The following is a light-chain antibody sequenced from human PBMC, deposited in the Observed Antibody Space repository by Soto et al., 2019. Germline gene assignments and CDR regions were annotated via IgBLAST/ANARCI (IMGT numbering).Light chain of an antibody. V-gene: IGKV3-20*01. CDR2: GTS. CDR1: QSVSSSY. Sequence: EIVLTQSPGTLSLSPGERATLSCRASQSVSSSYLAWYQHKPGQAPRLLTYGTSFRATGIPDRFSGSGSGTDFTLNISILEPEDFAVFYCQQFGSSTWTFGQGNKVEIK. CDR3: QQFGSSTWT. J-gene: IGKJ1*01.